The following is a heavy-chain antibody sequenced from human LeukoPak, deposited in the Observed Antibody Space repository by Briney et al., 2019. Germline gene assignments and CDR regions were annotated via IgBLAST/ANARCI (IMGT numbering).Heavy chain of an antibody. CDR1: GFTFSGYW. J-gene: IGHJ5*02. CDR2: IKEDGSEK. V-gene: IGHV3-7*01. CDR3: ARVGLGVGSGRKASGLDP. Sequence: GGSLRLSCIVSGFTFSGYWMTWVRQAPGKGLEWVANIKEDGSEKDYVDSVKGRFTNSRDNAKNSLYLQVSSLRAEDTAMYYCARVGLGVGSGRKASGLDPWGQGTLVTVSS. D-gene: IGHD3-10*01.